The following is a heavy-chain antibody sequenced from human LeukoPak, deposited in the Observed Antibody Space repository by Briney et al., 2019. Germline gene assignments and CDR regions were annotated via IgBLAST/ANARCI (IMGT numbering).Heavy chain of an antibody. D-gene: IGHD6-19*01. J-gene: IGHJ3*02. CDR2: VWYDGSNK. CDR3: AKVSHSSGWYEAFDI. V-gene: IGHV3-30*18. Sequence: GRSLRLSCAASGFTFDDYAMHWVRQAPGKGLEWVAVVWYDGSNKYYADSVKGRFTISRDNSKNTLYLLMNSLRAEDTAVYYCAKVSHSSGWYEAFDIWGQGTMVTVSS. CDR1: GFTFDDYA.